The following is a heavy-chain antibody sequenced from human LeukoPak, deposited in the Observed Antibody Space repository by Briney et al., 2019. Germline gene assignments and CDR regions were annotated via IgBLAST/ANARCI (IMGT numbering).Heavy chain of an antibody. Sequence: GGSLRLSCAASGFIVSGDFMSWVRQAPGKGLEWVSVIYSDGSTYYADSVKSRFTISRDNSKNTLDLQMTGLRAGDTAVYFCARERGRGRDSPWFDYWGQGTLVTVSS. CDR3: ARERGRGRDSPWFDY. D-gene: IGHD1-26*01. V-gene: IGHV3-53*01. J-gene: IGHJ4*02. CDR2: IYSDGST. CDR1: GFIVSGDF.